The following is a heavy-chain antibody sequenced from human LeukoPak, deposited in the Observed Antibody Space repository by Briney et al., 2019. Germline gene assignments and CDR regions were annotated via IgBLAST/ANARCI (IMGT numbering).Heavy chain of an antibody. Sequence: SQTLSLTCAISGDSVSSNSVTWNRIRQSPSRGLEWLGGTYYRSTWYNDYAVSVRGRVTVNPDTSKNQFSLHLNSVTPEDTAVYYCARRLTQYDCFDPWGQGILVTVSS. CDR1: GDSVSSNSVT. J-gene: IGHJ5*02. D-gene: IGHD2-2*01. CDR2: TYYRSTWYN. V-gene: IGHV6-1*01. CDR3: ARRLTQYDCFDP.